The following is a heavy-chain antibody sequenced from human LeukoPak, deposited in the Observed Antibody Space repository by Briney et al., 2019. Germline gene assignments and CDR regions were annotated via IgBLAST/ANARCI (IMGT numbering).Heavy chain of an antibody. D-gene: IGHD1-26*01. CDR2: IYSGDSDT. V-gene: IGHV5-51*01. CDR1: GYSFTTYL. Sequence: KGGESLKISFKCSGYSFTTYLIGWVRQMPGKGLEWMGIIYSGDSDTRYSPSFQGQVTISADKSISTAYLQWSSLKASDTAIYYCARPGIVGATSAFDIWGQGTMVTVSS. CDR3: ARPGIVGATSAFDI. J-gene: IGHJ3*02.